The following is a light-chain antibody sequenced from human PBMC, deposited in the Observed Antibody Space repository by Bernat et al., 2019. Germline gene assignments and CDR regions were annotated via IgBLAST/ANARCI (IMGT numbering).Light chain of an antibody. CDR2: EVN. CDR1: SSDVGGYNY. V-gene: IGLV2-8*01. Sequence: QSALTQPPSASGSPGQSVTISCTGTSSDVGGYNYVSWYQQHPGKAPKLIIYEVNKRPSGVPARFSGSKSGNTASLTVSGLQAEDEADYSCSSYTTSNTWVFGGGSKLTV. J-gene: IGLJ3*02. CDR3: SSYTTSNTWV.